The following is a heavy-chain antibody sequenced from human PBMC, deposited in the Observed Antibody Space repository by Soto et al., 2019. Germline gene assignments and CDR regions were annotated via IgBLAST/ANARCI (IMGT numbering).Heavy chain of an antibody. CDR1: GYTFTSYG. CDR2: ISAYNGNT. V-gene: IGHV1-18*01. Sequence: ASVKVSCKASGYTFTSYGISWVRQAPGQGLEWTGWISAYNGNTNYAQKLQGRVTMTTDTSTSTAYMELRSLRSDDTAVYYCARDLSSNYYYYGMDVWGQGTTVTVSS. J-gene: IGHJ6*02. CDR3: ARDLSSNYYYYGMDV. D-gene: IGHD3-10*02.